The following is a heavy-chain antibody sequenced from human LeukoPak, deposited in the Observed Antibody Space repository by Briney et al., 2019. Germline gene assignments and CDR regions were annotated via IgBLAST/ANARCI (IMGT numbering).Heavy chain of an antibody. Sequence: SETLSLTCTVSGGSISSSSYYWGWIRQPPGKGLEWIGSIYYSGSTYYNPSLKSRVTISADTSKNQFSLKLSSVTAADTAVYYCARHHIAVAGIGWFDPWGQGTLVTVSS. D-gene: IGHD6-19*01. CDR2: IYYSGST. J-gene: IGHJ5*02. V-gene: IGHV4-39*01. CDR3: ARHHIAVAGIGWFDP. CDR1: GGSISSSSYY.